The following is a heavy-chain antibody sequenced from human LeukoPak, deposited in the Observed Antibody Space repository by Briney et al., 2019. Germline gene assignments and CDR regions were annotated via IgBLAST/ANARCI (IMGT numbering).Heavy chain of an antibody. CDR3: ARQHWGLYYYQMDV. V-gene: IGHV3-7*01. D-gene: IGHD7-27*01. CDR2: IKQDGSEK. CDR1: GFTFSSYW. Sequence: GGSLRLSCAASGFTFSSYWMSWVRQAPGKGLEWVANIKQDGSEKKYVDSVKGRFTISRDSAKNSLYLQVNSLRVEDTAVYYCARQHWGLYYYQMDVWGKGTTVTVSS. J-gene: IGHJ6*03.